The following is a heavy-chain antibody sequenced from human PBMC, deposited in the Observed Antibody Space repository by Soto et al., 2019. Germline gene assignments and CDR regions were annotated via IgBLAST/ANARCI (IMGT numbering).Heavy chain of an antibody. Sequence: EVQLVESGGGLVKPGGSLRLSCAASGFTFSSYTMHWVRPAPGKGLEWVSCINSGSNYIYYADSVKGQFTVTRDNARNSLYLQTNLPRAADTAVYYCAREGVEDTDAFEVWGHGTMVTVSS. CDR1: GFTFSSYT. J-gene: IGHJ3*01. V-gene: IGHV3-21*02. D-gene: IGHD3-3*01. CDR2: INSGSNYI. CDR3: AREGVEDTDAFEV.